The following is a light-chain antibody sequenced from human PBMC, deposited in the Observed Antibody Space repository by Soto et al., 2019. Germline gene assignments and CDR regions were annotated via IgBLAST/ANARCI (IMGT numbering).Light chain of an antibody. CDR2: DVS. CDR1: SSDVGSYNL. CDR3: SSHTSSSTPYG. J-gene: IGLJ1*01. V-gene: IGLV2-14*02. Sequence: QSALTQPASVSGSPGQSITISCTGTSSDVGSYNLVSWYQQHPGKAPKLIIYDVSSRPSGVSNRFSGSKSGNTASLTISGLQAEDEADYYCSSHTSSSTPYGFGTGTKVTVL.